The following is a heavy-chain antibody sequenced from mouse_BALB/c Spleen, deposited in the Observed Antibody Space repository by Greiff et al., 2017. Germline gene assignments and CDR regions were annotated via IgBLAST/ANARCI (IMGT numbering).Heavy chain of an antibody. CDR3: ATIYSWFAY. CDR2: ISTYYGDA. V-gene: IGHV1S137*01. CDR1: GYTFTDYA. Sequence: QVQLQQSGAELVRPGVSVKISCKGSGYTFTDYAMHWVKQSHAKSLEWIGVISTYYGDASYNQKFKGKATMTVDKSSSTAYMELSSLTSEDSAVYYCATIYSWFAYWGQGTLVTVSA. D-gene: IGHD2-1*01. J-gene: IGHJ3*01.